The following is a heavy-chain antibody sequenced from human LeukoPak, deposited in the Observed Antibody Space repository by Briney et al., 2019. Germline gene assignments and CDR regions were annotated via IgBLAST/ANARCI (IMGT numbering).Heavy chain of an antibody. CDR3: AASTVPTARGRKWFDP. CDR2: IYHSGST. D-gene: IGHD2-2*01. V-gene: IGHV4-34*01. Sequence: SETLSLTCTVYVGSFSGYYWDCFRQPPGEGLEWIGEIYHSGSTNYNPSLKSRVTISLDTSKNQFSLKLTSVTAADTAVYYCAASTVPTARGRKWFDPWGQGTLVTVSS. CDR1: VGSFSGYY. J-gene: IGHJ5*02.